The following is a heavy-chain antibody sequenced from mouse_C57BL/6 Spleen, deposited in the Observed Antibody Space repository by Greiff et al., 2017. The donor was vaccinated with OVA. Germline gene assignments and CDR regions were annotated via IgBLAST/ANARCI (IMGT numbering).Heavy chain of an antibody. CDR2: ISDGGSYT. CDR1: GFTFSSYA. D-gene: IGHD1-1*01. V-gene: IGHV5-4*01. Sequence: EVKLVESGGGLVKPGGSLKLSCAASGFTFSSYAMSWVRQTPEKRLEWVATISDGGSYTYYPDNVKGRFTISRDNAKNNLYLQMSHLKSEDTAMYYCARDSPYGSSYGYAMDYWGQGTSVTVSS. J-gene: IGHJ4*01. CDR3: ARDSPYGSSYGYAMDY.